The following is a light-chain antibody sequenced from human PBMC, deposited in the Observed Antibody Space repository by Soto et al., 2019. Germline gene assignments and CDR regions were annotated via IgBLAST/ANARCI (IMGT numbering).Light chain of an antibody. Sequence: DIVMTQSPATLSVSLGDRATLSCRASQSVSSNLAWYQLKPGQAPRLLLYGASTRATGIPARFSGSGSGTEFTLTISSLQSEDFAVYYCQQYNDWPTLGQGPKVDIK. CDR3: QQYNDWPT. V-gene: IGKV3-15*01. CDR2: GAS. J-gene: IGKJ1*01. CDR1: QSVSSN.